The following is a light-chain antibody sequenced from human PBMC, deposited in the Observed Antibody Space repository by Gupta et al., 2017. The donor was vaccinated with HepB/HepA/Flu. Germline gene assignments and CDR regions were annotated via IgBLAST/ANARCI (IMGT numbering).Light chain of an antibody. J-gene: IGLJ2*01. CDR1: TGAVTSGHY. V-gene: IGLV7-46*01. CDR3: LLLYSGVWSV. CDR2: NTN. Sequence: QAVVTQEPSLTVSPGGTVTLTCGSSTGAVTSGHYPHWFQQKPGQAPRTLIYNTNNKPSRTPARFSGSLLGGKAALTLSNAQPEDEADYYCLLLYSGVWSVFGGGTKLSVL.